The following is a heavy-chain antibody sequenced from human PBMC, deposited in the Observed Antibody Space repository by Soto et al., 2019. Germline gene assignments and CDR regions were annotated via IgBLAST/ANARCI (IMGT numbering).Heavy chain of an antibody. V-gene: IGHV3-23*01. J-gene: IGHJ1*01. CDR2: ISGGGSTT. Sequence: EVQLLESGGGLVQPEGSLRLSCEASGFTFSSCAMSWVRQAPGKGLEWVSGISGGGSTTYYADSVKGRFTISRDNSKNTLYLQVNSLRAEDTAVYYCARDQAAGGTISRYFQDWGQGTLVTVSS. D-gene: IGHD6-13*01. CDR1: GFTFSSCA. CDR3: ARDQAAGGTISRYFQD.